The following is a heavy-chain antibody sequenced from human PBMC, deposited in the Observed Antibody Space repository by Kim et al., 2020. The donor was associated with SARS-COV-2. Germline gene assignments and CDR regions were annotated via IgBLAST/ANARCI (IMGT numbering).Heavy chain of an antibody. V-gene: IGHV1-46*03. CDR1: GYTFTSYY. Sequence: ASVKVSCKASGYTFTSYYMHWVRQAPGQGLEWMGIINPSGGSTSYAQKFQGRVTMTRDTSTSTVYMELSSLRSEDTAVYYCALGYCSGGSCYGRGAFDIWGQGTMVTVSS. D-gene: IGHD2-15*01. CDR2: INPSGGST. J-gene: IGHJ3*02. CDR3: ALGYCSGGSCYGRGAFDI.